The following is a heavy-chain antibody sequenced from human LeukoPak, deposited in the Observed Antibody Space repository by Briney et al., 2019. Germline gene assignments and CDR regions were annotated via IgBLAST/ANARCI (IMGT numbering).Heavy chain of an antibody. Sequence: GGSLRLSCAASGLTFSRYWMNWVRQAPGKGLEWVAVIWYDGSNKYYADSVKSRFTISRDNSKNTLYLQMNSLRAEDTAVYYCARSTDYCTSTSCYMYYFNYWGQGTLVTVSS. V-gene: IGHV3-33*07. CDR2: IWYDGSNK. CDR3: ARSTDYCTSTSCYMYYFNY. CDR1: GLTFSRYW. D-gene: IGHD2-2*01. J-gene: IGHJ4*02.